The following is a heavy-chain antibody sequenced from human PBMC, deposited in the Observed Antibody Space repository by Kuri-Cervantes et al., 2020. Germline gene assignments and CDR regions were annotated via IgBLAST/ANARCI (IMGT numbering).Heavy chain of an antibody. CDR1: GGSISSARYY. Sequence: SETLSLTCTVSGGSISSARYYWGWIRQPPGKGLEWIGSLYYTERTYYNPSLNSRVTISVDTSKSQFSLKLISVTAAATAVYYCAREVDVWGQGTTVTVSS. CDR2: LYYTERT. J-gene: IGHJ6*02. V-gene: IGHV4-39*07. CDR3: AREVDV.